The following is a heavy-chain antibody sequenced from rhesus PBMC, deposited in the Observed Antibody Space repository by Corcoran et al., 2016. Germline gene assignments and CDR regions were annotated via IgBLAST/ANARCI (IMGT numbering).Heavy chain of an antibody. J-gene: IGHJ4*01. CDR3: ARRTCYYTPFHY. Sequence: QVQLQESGPGVVKPSETLSLTCAVSGGSISGGYDWSWIRQPPGTGLEWFGYTFGSSGSTNYNPSLKNRVTISKDASKNEFSLKLSSVTAADTAVYYCARRTCYYTPFHYWGQGVLVTVSS. CDR1: GGSISGGYD. CDR2: TFGSSGST. V-gene: IGHV4-76*01. D-gene: IGHD3-3*01.